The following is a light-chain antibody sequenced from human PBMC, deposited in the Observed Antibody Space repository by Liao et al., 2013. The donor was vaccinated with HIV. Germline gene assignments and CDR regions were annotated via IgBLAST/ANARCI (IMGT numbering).Light chain of an antibody. Sequence: SYVLTQPPSVSVPPGQTATITCSGDRLGDKYASWYQQKSGQSPVLVIYEDTKRPAGIPERFSGSNSGNTATLTISGTQAMDEADYYCQAWDSSTAVFGGGTKLTVL. J-gene: IGLJ2*01. V-gene: IGLV3-1*01. CDR2: EDT. CDR1: RLGDKY. CDR3: QAWDSSTAV.